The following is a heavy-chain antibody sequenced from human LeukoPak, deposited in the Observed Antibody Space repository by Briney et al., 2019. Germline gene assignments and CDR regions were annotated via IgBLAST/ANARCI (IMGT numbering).Heavy chain of an antibody. CDR2: MNPNSGNT. J-gene: IGHJ4*02. V-gene: IGHV1-8*02. CDR1: GYTFTGYY. Sequence: ASVKVSCKASGYTFTGYYMHWVRQAPGQGLEWMGWMNPNSGNTGYAQKFQGRVTITRNTSISTAYMELSSLRSEDTAVYYCARAIDYGDLADWGQGTLVTVSS. D-gene: IGHD4-17*01. CDR3: ARAIDYGDLAD.